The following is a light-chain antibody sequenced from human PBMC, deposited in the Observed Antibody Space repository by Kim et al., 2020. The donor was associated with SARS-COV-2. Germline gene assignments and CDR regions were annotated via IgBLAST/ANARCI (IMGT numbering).Light chain of an antibody. Sequence: VSPGERATLSCRASQSVSSNLAWYQQKPGQAPRLLIYGASTRATCIPARFSGSGSGTEFTLTISSLQSEDFAVYYCQQYNNWPPYTFGQGTKLEI. CDR3: QQYNNWPPYT. J-gene: IGKJ2*01. CDR2: GAS. V-gene: IGKV3-15*01. CDR1: QSVSSN.